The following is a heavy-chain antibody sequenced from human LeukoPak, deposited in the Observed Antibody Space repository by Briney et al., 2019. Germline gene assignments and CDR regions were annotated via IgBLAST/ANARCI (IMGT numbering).Heavy chain of an antibody. J-gene: IGHJ3*02. CDR2: IYHSGST. CDR1: GYSISSGYY. Sequence: SETLSLTCTVSGYSISSGYYWGWIRQPPGKGLEWIGSIYHSGSTYYNPSLKSRVTISVDTSKNQFSLKLSSVTAADTAVYYCARGPFDIWGQGTMVTVSS. V-gene: IGHV4-38-2*02. CDR3: ARGPFDI.